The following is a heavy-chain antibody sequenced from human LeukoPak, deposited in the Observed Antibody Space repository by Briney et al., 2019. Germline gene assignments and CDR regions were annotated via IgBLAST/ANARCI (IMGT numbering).Heavy chain of an antibody. CDR1: GFTFSSYA. J-gene: IGHJ4*02. CDR3: ARDPLDSSGYSYYFDY. D-gene: IGHD3-22*01. CDR2: ISYDGSNK. V-gene: IGHV3-30*04. Sequence: GRSLRLSCAASGFTFSSYAMHWVRQAPGKGLEWVAVISYDGSNKYYADSVKGRFTISRDNSKNTLYLQKNSLRAEDTAVYYCARDPLDSSGYSYYFDYWGQGTLVTVSS.